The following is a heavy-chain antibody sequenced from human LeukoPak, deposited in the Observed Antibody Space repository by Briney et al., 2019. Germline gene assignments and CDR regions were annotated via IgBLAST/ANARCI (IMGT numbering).Heavy chain of an antibody. CDR1: GGSFSGYY. D-gene: IGHD2-15*01. J-gene: IGHJ5*02. CDR3: ARGTPDCSGGSCYSSNWFDP. Sequence: PSETLSLTCAVYGGSFSGYYWSWIRQPPGKGLEWIGEINHSGSTNYNPSLKSRVTISVDTSKNQFSLKLSSVTAADTAVYYCARGTPDCSGGSCYSSNWFDPWGQGTLVTVSS. V-gene: IGHV4-34*01. CDR2: INHSGST.